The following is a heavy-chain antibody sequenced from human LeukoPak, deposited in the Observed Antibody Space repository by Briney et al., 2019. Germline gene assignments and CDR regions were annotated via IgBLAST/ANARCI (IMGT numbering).Heavy chain of an antibody. Sequence: ASVEVSCTASGYTFTIYDINWVRQATGQGLVWVGWMNPNSGNTGNAQKFQGRVTLTRNTSNSTAYMELSSLRSQDTAVYYCASIVGSNYYGMDVRGQRTTVTVSS. CDR2: MNPNSGNT. CDR3: ASIVGSNYYGMDV. CDR1: GYTFTIYD. J-gene: IGHJ6*02. V-gene: IGHV1-8*01. D-gene: IGHD2-21*01.